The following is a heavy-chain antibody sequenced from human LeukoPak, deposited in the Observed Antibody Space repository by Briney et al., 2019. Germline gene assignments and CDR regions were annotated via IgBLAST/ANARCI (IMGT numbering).Heavy chain of an antibody. V-gene: IGHV3-30*02. CDR3: AKDNYASSGYSPLDY. Sequence: GGSLRLSCAASGFTFRSYGMHWVRQAPGKGLEWVAFIRYDGSNKYYADSVKGRFTISRDNSKNTLYLQMNSLRAEDTAVYYCAKDNYASSGYSPLDYWGQGTLVTVSS. CDR2: IRYDGSNK. J-gene: IGHJ4*02. D-gene: IGHD3-22*01. CDR1: GFTFRSYG.